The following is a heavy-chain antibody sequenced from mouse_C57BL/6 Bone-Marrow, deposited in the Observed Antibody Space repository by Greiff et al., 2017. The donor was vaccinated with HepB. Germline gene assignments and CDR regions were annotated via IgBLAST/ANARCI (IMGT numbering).Heavy chain of an antibody. CDR1: GYTFTSYW. J-gene: IGHJ4*01. CDR3: ARGGYYGNYGYYAMDY. V-gene: IGHV1-59*01. CDR2: IDPSDSYT. Sequence: QVHVKQPGAELVRPGTSVKLSCKASGYTFTSYWMHWVKQRPGQGLEWIGVIDPSDSYTNYNQKFKGKATLTVDTSSSTAYMQLSSLTSEDSAVYYCARGGYYGNYGYYAMDYWGQGTSVTVSS. D-gene: IGHD2-1*01.